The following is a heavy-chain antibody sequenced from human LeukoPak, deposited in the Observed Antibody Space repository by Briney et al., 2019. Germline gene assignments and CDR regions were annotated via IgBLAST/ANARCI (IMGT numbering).Heavy chain of an antibody. D-gene: IGHD3-10*01. Sequence: PSETLSLTCTVSGGSVNSYYLSWIRQPAGKTLEWIGRIYDGGSTNYNPSLKSRVTMSVDTSKNQFSLKLSSVTAADTAVYYCARHRGEYYYYYYMDVWGKGTTVTISS. J-gene: IGHJ6*03. CDR1: GGSVNSYY. CDR2: IYDGGST. V-gene: IGHV4-4*07. CDR3: ARHRGEYYYYYYMDV.